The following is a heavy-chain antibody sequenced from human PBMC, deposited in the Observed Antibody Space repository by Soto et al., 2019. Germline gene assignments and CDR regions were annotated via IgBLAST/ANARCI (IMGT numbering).Heavy chain of an antibody. D-gene: IGHD6-13*01. V-gene: IGHV1-46*03. CDR3: TRSIITTAGTDAFDL. J-gene: IGHJ3*01. CDR2: ISPSSGGT. CDR1: GYTFTSYY. Sequence: QVQLVQSGAEVKKPGASVRVSCKASGYTFTSYYIHWVRQAPGHGPEWMGMISPSSGGTAYAQKFQGRGSMTRDTSTSTVYMALSSLRSEDTAVYYCTRSIITTAGTDAFDLWGQGTLVTVSS.